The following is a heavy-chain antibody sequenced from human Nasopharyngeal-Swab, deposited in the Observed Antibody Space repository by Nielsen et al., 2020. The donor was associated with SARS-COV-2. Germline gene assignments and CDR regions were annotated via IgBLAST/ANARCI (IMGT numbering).Heavy chain of an antibody. CDR3: ARTKKRWLQLLNYYYYGMDV. D-gene: IGHD5-24*01. CDR1: GGSISSGDYY. CDR2: IYYIGST. Sequence: LRLSCTVSGGSISSGDYYWSWIRQPPGKGLEWIGYIYYIGSTYYNPSLKSRVTISVDTSKNQFSLKLSSVTAADTAVYYCARTKKRWLQLLNYYYYGMDVWGQGTTVTVSS. V-gene: IGHV4-30-4*01. J-gene: IGHJ6*02.